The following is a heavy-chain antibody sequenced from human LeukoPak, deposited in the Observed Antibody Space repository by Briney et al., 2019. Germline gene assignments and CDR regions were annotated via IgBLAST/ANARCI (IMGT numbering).Heavy chain of an antibody. CDR3: AKGLRWFGQFYHNYFDH. V-gene: IGHV3-30*18. J-gene: IGHJ4*02. CDR1: GFSFTTYG. CDR2: ISYDASKT. D-gene: IGHD3/OR15-3a*01. Sequence: GGSLRLSCAASGFSFTTYGMYWVRQAPGKGLEWVAFISYDASKTFYVDSVKGRFSISRDNSKSTVTLQMSSLRTDDTAIYYCAKGLRWFGQFYHNYFDHWGQGTLAAVSP.